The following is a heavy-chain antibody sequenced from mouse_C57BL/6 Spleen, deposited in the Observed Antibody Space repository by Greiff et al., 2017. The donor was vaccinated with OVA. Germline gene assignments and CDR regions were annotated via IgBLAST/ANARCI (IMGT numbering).Heavy chain of an antibody. J-gene: IGHJ4*01. D-gene: IGHD1-1*01. CDR2: INPYNGGT. Sequence: VQLQQSGPVLVKPGASVKMSCKASGYTFTDYYMNWVKQSHGKSLEWIGVINPYNGGTSYNQKFKGKATLTVDKSSSTAYMELNSLTSEDSAVYYCALLRSSYYAMDYWGQGTSVTVSS. CDR1: GYTFTDYY. V-gene: IGHV1-19*01. CDR3: ALLRSSYYAMDY.